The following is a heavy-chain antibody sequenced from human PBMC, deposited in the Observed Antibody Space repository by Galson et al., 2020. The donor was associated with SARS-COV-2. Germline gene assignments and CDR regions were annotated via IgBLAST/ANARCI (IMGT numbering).Heavy chain of an antibody. D-gene: IGHD3-3*01. J-gene: IGHJ6*03. V-gene: IGHV4-59*01. Sequence: SETLSLTCTVSGGSISSYYWSWIRQPPGKGLEWIGYIYYSGSTNYNPSLKSRVTISVDTSKNQFSLKLSSVTAAATAVYYCAMVDFRRYMDVWGKGTTVTVSS. CDR3: AMVDFRRYMDV. CDR1: GGSISSYY. CDR2: IYYSGST.